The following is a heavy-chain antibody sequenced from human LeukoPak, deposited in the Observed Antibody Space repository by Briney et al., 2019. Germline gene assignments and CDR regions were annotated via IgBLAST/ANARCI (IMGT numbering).Heavy chain of an antibody. CDR2: INPSGGST. J-gene: IGHJ5*02. D-gene: IGHD5/OR15-5a*01. V-gene: IGHV1-46*01. Sequence: ASVKVSCKASGYTFTSHYMHWVRQAPGQGHEWMGIINPSGGSTSYAQKFQGRVTMTRDTSTSTVYMELSSLRSEDTAVYYCARSQVYNWFDPWGQGTLVTVSS. CDR3: ARSQVYNWFDP. CDR1: GYTFTSHY.